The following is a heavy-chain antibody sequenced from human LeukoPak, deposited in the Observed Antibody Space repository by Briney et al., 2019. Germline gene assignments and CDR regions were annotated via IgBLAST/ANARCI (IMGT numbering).Heavy chain of an antibody. CDR1: GGSISSGSYY. CDR2: IHTSGST. D-gene: IGHD1-26*01. J-gene: IGHJ1*01. V-gene: IGHV4-61*02. CDR3: AREGGAEYFQD. Sequence: SETLSLTCTVSGGSISSGSYYWSWIRQPAGKGLEWIGRIHTSGSTNYNPSLKSRVTMSVDTSKNQFSLKLSSVTAADTAVYYCAREGGAEYFQDWGQGTLVTVSS.